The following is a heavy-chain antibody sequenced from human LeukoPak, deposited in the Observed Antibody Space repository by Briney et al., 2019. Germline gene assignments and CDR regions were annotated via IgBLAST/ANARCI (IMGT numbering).Heavy chain of an antibody. V-gene: IGHV1-18*01. D-gene: IGHD2-2*01. CDR2: ISAYDGNT. Sequence: ASVKVSCKASGYFFTTYKINWVRQAPGHRLEWMGWISAYDGNTNYAQKLQGRLSMTTDTSTNTSYMELRSLRSDDTAVYYCARGHCTNTNCSGRFDPWGQGTLVTVSS. J-gene: IGHJ5*02. CDR1: GYFFTTYK. CDR3: ARGHCTNTNCSGRFDP.